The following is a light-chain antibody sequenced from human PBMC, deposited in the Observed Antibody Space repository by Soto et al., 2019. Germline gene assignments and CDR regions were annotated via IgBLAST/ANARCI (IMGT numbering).Light chain of an antibody. V-gene: IGLV1-40*01. CDR2: GNI. CDR1: SSNIGAGYD. CDR3: QSYDSSLSAYV. J-gene: IGLJ1*01. Sequence: QSVLTQPPSVSGAPGQWVTISCTGSSSNIGAGYDVQWYQQIPGTAPKLLIYGNINRPSGVPDRFSASKSSTSASLAITGLQAEDDADYYCQSYDSSLSAYVFGTGTKLTVL.